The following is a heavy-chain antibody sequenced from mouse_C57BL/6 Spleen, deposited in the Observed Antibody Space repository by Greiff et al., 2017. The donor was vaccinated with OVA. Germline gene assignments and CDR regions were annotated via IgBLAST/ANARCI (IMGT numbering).Heavy chain of an antibody. CDR1: GYAFTNYL. CDR3: ARSGGLRRDFDY. J-gene: IGHJ2*01. V-gene: IGHV1-54*01. Sequence: VQLQQSGAELVRPGTSVKVSCKASGYAFTNYLIEWVKQRPGQGLEWIGVINPGSGGTNYNEKFKGKATLTADKSSSTAYMQLSSLTSEDSAVYFCARSGGLRRDFDYWGQGTTLTVSS. CDR2: INPGSGGT. D-gene: IGHD2-4*01.